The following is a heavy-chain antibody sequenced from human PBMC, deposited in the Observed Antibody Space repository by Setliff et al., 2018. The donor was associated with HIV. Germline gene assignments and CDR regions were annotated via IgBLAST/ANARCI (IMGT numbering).Heavy chain of an antibody. CDR2: IYYSGSI. V-gene: IGHV4-39*07. CDR3: ARVKSGSLGGYVDY. J-gene: IGHJ4*02. D-gene: IGHD3-10*01. CDR1: GGSISSSSYY. Sequence: LSLTCTVSGGSISSSSYYWGWIRQPPGKGLEWIGSIYYSGSIYYNPSLKSRVTISVDTSKNQFSLKLSSVTAADTAVYYCARVKSGSLGGYVDYWGQGTLVTVSS.